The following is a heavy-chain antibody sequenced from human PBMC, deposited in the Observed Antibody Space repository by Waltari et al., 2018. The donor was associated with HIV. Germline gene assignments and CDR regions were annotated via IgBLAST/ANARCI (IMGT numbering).Heavy chain of an antibody. CDR3: ARGDMTSVTMDLAY. CDR1: GYTFVDYY. CDR2: INPNKGGI. V-gene: IGHV1-2*06. J-gene: IGHJ4*02. D-gene: IGHD4-17*01. Sequence: QVKLVQSGADVKKPGASVKVSCKASGYTFVDYYIHWVRQAPGQGLEWMGRINPNKGGINYAPKFQGRGTMTRDTSINTVYMELSRLRSDDTAVFYCARGDMTSVTMDLAYWGQGTPVTVSS.